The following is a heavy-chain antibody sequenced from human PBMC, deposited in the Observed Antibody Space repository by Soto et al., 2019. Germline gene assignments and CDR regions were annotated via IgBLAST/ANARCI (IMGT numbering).Heavy chain of an antibody. Sequence: EMKLVESGGGLVQPGRSLRLSCAASGFTFDDYAMHWVRQAPGKGLEWVSSISWNSGVIDYADSVKGRFSISRDSAKNSLFLQMISLRPEDTALYYCAKDVAWGGSHPNHAFDVWGQGTMVSVSS. V-gene: IGHV3-9*01. J-gene: IGHJ3*01. CDR3: AKDVAWGGSHPNHAFDV. CDR2: ISWNSGVI. CDR1: GFTFDDYA. D-gene: IGHD1-26*01.